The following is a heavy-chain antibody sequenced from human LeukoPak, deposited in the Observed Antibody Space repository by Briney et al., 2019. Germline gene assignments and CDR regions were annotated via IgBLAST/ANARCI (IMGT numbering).Heavy chain of an antibody. CDR1: GFTFSSYA. CDR2: IWFDGSNR. D-gene: IGHD2-15*01. V-gene: IGHV3-33*08. J-gene: IGHJ4*02. Sequence: GGSLGLSCAASGFTFSSYAMHWVRQAPGKGLDWVGVIWFDGSNRYYADSVKGRFTISRDNSKNTLYLQVNSVRAEDTAVYYCARDTSGYYDYWGQGALVTVSS. CDR3: ARDTSGYYDY.